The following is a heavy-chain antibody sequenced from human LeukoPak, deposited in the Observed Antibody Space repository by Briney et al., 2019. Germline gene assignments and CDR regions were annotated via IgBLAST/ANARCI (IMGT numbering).Heavy chain of an antibody. Sequence: SETLSLTCTVSGGSISSGGYYWSWIRQHPGKGLEWIGYIYYSGSTYCNPSLKSRVTISVDTSKNQFSLKLSSVTVADTAVYYCARARRITIFGVVIGSWFDPWGQGTLVTVSS. CDR2: IYYSGST. J-gene: IGHJ5*02. D-gene: IGHD3-3*01. V-gene: IGHV4-31*03. CDR3: ARARRITIFGVVIGSWFDP. CDR1: GGSISSGGYY.